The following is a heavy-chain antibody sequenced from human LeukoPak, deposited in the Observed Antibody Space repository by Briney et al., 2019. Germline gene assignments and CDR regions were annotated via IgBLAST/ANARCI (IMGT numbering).Heavy chain of an antibody. CDR1: GFTFSTYA. Sequence: GRSLRLSCAASGFTFSTYAMHWVRQAPGKGLEWVALSSYGGSNKYYADSVKGRFTISRDNYKNTLYLQMNSLRAEDTAVYYCAKSLRWRFGDILEDWGQGTRVTVSS. J-gene: IGHJ4*02. D-gene: IGHD2-21*02. CDR3: AKSLRWRFGDILED. V-gene: IGHV3-30-3*02. CDR2: SSYGGSNK.